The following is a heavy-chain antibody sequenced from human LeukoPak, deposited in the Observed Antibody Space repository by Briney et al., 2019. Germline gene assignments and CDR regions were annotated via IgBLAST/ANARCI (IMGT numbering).Heavy chain of an antibody. CDR3: AKWGDYDILTGYYIPDY. J-gene: IGHJ4*02. CDR2: ITGSDGSS. Sequence: PGTSLRLSCVASGFTFTNYAMGWVRQAPGKGLEWVSAITGSDGSSYYADSVKGRFTISRDNSKNTLYLQVNSLRAEDTAVYYCAKWGDYDILTGYYIPDYWGQGTLVTVSS. D-gene: IGHD3-9*01. V-gene: IGHV3-23*01. CDR1: GFTFTNYA.